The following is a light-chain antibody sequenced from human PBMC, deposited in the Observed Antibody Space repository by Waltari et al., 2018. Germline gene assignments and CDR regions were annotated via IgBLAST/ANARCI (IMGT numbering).Light chain of an antibody. V-gene: IGLV1-47*01. J-gene: IGLJ3*02. Sequence: HSVLPQPPSASGTPGPRVTIPCSGPSFNLGSNYVHWYQQLPGTAPKLPISRTTRRPSGVPDRFSGSKSGTSASLAISGLRSEDEADYYCATWDDSLSGPVFGGGTKLTVL. CDR2: RTT. CDR3: ATWDDSLSGPV. CDR1: SFNLGSNY.